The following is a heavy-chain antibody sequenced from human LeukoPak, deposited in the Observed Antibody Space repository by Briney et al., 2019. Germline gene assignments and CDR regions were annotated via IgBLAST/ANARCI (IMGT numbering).Heavy chain of an antibody. V-gene: IGHV3-23*01. CDR2: ISASGGTT. CDR1: GFTFSSYA. D-gene: IGHD1-26*01. J-gene: IGHJ4*02. CDR3: AKDWWDE. Sequence: GGSLRLSCAASGFTFSSYAMSWVRQAPGKGLEWDSTISASGGTTYYADSVKGRFTISRDRSKNTLYLQMNSLRAEDTAVYYCAKDWWDEWGQGTLVTVSS.